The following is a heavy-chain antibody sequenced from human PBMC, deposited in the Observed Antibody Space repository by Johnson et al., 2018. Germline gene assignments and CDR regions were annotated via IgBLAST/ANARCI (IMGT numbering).Heavy chain of an antibody. Sequence: QVQLVESGGGAVQPGRSLRLSCVASGFTFGDFVMYWVRQAPGKGLEWVTAISSDGRNTYYADSVRGRFTISRDNAKNTLHLQMNSLRAEDTALYYCARGGRGGWEYFQDWGQGTLVTVSS. D-gene: IGHD6-19*01. CDR3: ARGGRGGWEYFQD. J-gene: IGHJ1*01. CDR2: ISSDGRNT. CDR1: GFTFGDFV. V-gene: IGHV3-30*03.